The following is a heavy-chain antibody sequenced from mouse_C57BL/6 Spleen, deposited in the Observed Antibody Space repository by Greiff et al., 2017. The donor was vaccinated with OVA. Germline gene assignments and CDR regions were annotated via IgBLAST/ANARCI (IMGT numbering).Heavy chain of an antibody. J-gene: IGHJ2*01. Sequence: QVQLQQSGAELVKPGASVKLSCKASGYTFTSYWMQWVKQRPGQGLEWIGEIDPSDSYTNYNQKFKGKATLTVDTSSSTAYMQLSSLTSEDSAVYYCARGGWLLRPDFDYWGQGTTLTVSS. CDR1: GYTFTSYW. CDR3: ARGGWLLRPDFDY. D-gene: IGHD2-3*01. CDR2: IDPSDSYT. V-gene: IGHV1-50*01.